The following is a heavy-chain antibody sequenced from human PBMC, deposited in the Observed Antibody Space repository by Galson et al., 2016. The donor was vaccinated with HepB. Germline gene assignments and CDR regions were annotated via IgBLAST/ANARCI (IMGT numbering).Heavy chain of an antibody. CDR1: GYTFLSYS. CDR3: AREHGSVTIFGLVIPGHYYGMDV. CDR2: ISAYNGKT. V-gene: IGHV1-18*01. Sequence: SVKVSCKASGYTFLSYSISWVRQAPGQGPEWMGWISAYNGKTNYAQKSQGRVSMTTDTSTSTAYMEVRSLKSDDTAVYYCAREHGSVTIFGLVIPGHYYGMDVWGKGTTVTVSS. D-gene: IGHD3-3*01. J-gene: IGHJ6*04.